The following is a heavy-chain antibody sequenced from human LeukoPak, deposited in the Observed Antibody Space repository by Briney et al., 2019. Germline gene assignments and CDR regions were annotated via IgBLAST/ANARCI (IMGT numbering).Heavy chain of an antibody. CDR1: GYIFTSNW. CDR3: ARLRDGSYGEEFDC. CDR2: VSPGESHT. V-gene: IGHV5-51*01. D-gene: IGHD1-26*01. Sequence: GESLKISCKGSGYIFTSNWIGWVRQMPGKGLEWMGIVSPGESHTGYSPSFQGQVTMSADKSISTAYLQWSSLKASDTAVYYCARLRDGSYGEEFDCWGQGTLVTVSS. J-gene: IGHJ4*02.